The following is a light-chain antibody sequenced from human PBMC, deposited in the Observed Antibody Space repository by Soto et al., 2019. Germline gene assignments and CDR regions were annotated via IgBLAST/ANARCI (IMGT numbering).Light chain of an antibody. Sequence: QSVLTQPPSVSAAPGQKVTISCSGRNSNIGDNYFSWYQHVPGTAPKVLIYEDNMRPSGIPDRFSASKSGTSATLGITGLQTGDEADYYCGMWDSSLNVWVFGGGTKLTVL. CDR3: GMWDSSLNVWV. V-gene: IGLV1-51*02. CDR2: EDN. CDR1: NSNIGDNY. J-gene: IGLJ3*02.